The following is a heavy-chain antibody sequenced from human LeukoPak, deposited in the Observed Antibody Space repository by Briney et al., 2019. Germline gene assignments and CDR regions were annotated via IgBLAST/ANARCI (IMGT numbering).Heavy chain of an antibody. CDR1: GFTFNSYA. CDR2: ISGRGGDT. Sequence: GGSLRLSCAASGFTFNSYAMSWVRQAPGKGLEWVSSISGRGGDTYYADSVKGRFSVSRDNSKNTVYLQMNSLRAADTAVYYCARDRSAATGHYTGDYCYAEVGRGQGTLVIVSS. V-gene: IGHV3-23*01. CDR3: ARDRSAATGHYTGDYCYAEVG. D-gene: IGHD2-8*02. J-gene: IGHJ4*02.